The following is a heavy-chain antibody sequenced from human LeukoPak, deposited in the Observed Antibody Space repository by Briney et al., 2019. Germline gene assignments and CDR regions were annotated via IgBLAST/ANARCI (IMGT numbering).Heavy chain of an antibody. D-gene: IGHD6-19*01. CDR1: GYTFTSYG. CDR2: ISAYNGNT. V-gene: IGHV1-18*01. Sequence: GASVKVSCKASGYTFTSYGISWVRQAPGQGLEWMGWISAYNGNTNYAQKLQGRVTTTTDTSTSTAYMELRSLRSDDTAVYYCARDRLTQGIAVAGATFDYWGQGTLVTVSS. J-gene: IGHJ4*02. CDR3: ARDRLTQGIAVAGATFDY.